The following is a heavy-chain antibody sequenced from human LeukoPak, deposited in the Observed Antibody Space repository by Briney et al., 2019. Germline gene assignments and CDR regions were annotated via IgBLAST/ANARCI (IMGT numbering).Heavy chain of an antibody. CDR3: ARGRWAYDILTGYYNRYYYYGMDV. CDR1: GYTFTSYD. D-gene: IGHD3-9*01. CDR2: MNPNSGNT. J-gene: IGHJ6*02. V-gene: IGHV1-8*01. Sequence: APVKVSCKASGYTFTSYDINWVRQATGQGLEWMGWMNPNSGNTGYAQKFQGRVTMTRNTSISTAYMELSSLRSEDTAVYYCARGRWAYDILTGYYNRYYYYGMDVWGQGTTVTVSS.